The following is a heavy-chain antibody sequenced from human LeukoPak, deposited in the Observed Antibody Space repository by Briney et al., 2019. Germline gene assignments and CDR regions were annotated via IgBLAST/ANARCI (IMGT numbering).Heavy chain of an antibody. CDR3: AKARGRWLQLDDAFDI. CDR2: ISYDGSNK. CDR1: GFTFSSYG. Sequence: GRSLRPSCAASGFTFSSYGMHWVRQAPGKGLEWVAVISYDGSNKYYADSVKGRFTISRDNSKNTLYLQMNSLRAEDTAVYYCAKARGRWLQLDDAFDIWGQGTVVTVSS. J-gene: IGHJ3*02. V-gene: IGHV3-30*18. D-gene: IGHD5-24*01.